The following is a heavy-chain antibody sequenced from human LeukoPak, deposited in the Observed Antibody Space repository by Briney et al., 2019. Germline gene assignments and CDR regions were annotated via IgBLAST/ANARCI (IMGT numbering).Heavy chain of an antibody. J-gene: IGHJ4*02. CDR1: GFTHGDYF. CDR3: ARVDSNIWYAVFDS. D-gene: IGHD6-13*01. Sequence: PGGSLRLSCSGSGFTHGDYFMSWVRQAPGKGQEGVGFIRSKSYGGTTEFAASVKGRFTISRDDSKSIAYLQMNSLKSEETAVYYCARVDSNIWYAVFDSWGRGTLVTVSS. V-gene: IGHV3-49*04. CDR2: IRSKSYGGTT.